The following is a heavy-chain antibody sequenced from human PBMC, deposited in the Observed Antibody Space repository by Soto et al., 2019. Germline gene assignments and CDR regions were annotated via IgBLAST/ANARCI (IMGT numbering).Heavy chain of an antibody. V-gene: IGHV1-18*01. CDR1: GYTFTSYG. J-gene: IGHJ5*02. CDR3: ARFYFLDFDWLFGKNWFDP. D-gene: IGHD3-9*01. Sequence: ASVKVSCKASGYTFTSYGISWVRQAPGQGLEWMGWISAYNGNTNYAQKLQGRVTMTTDTSTSTAYMELRSLRSDDTAVYYCARFYFLDFDWLFGKNWFDPWGQGTLVTVSS. CDR2: ISAYNGNT.